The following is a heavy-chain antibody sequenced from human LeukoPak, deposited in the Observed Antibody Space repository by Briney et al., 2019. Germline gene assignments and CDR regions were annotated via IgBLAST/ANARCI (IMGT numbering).Heavy chain of an antibody. J-gene: IGHJ5*02. CDR2: IYPGDSGT. CDR1: GYSFTSYW. CDR3: ARQPGIAAAALNWFDP. Sequence: GGSLKISCTASGYSFTSYWMGWVRQMPGKGLEWMGIIYPGDSGTRYSASLQGRVTISADNSISTAYLQWSSLKAADTAMYYCARQPGIAAAALNWFDPWGQGTLVTISS. V-gene: IGHV5-51*01. D-gene: IGHD6-13*01.